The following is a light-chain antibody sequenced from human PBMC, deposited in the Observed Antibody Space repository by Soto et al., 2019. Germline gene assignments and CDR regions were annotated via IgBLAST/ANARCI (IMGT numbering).Light chain of an antibody. V-gene: IGLV1-51*01. J-gene: IGLJ2*01. CDR2: DND. Sequence: QSVLTQPPSVSAAPGQKVSISCSGSSSNIGRNSVCWYQQFPGTAPKLLIYDNDKRPSGIPDRFSGSQSGTSATLGITGLQTGDDADYHCGTWDSSLSVGVFGGGTKLTVL. CDR3: GTWDSSLSVGV. CDR1: SSNIGRNS.